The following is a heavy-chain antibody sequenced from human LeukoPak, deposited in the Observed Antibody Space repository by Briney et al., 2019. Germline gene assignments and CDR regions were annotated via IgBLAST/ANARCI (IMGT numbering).Heavy chain of an antibody. J-gene: IGHJ4*02. CDR2: IYTSGST. D-gene: IGHD5-24*01. V-gene: IGHV4-4*07. CDR1: GGSISSYY. CDR3: AKDDAYLQYDD. Sequence: SETLSLTCTVSGGSISSYYWSWIRQPAGKGLEWIGRIYTSGSTNYNPSLKSRVTMSVDTSKNQFSLKLSSVTAEDTAIYYCAKDDAYLQYDDWGQGTLVTVSS.